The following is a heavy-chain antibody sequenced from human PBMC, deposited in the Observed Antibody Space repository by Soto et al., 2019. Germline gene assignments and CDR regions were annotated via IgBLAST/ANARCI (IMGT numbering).Heavy chain of an antibody. V-gene: IGHV4-39*01. CDR2: IYYSGST. D-gene: IGHD6-19*01. J-gene: IGHJ4*02. Sequence: QLQLQESGPGLVKPSETLSLTCTVSGGSISSSSYYWGWIRQPPGKGLEWIGSIYYSGSTYYQPSLKSRVTISVDTSKNQFSLKLSSVTAADTAVYYCARSSVAVAGFDYWGQGTLVTVSS. CDR1: GGSISSSSYY. CDR3: ARSSVAVAGFDY.